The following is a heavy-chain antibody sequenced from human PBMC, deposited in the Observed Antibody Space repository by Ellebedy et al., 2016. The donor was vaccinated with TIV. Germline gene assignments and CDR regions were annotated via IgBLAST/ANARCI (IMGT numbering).Heavy chain of an antibody. V-gene: IGHV3-53*01. CDR2: IYSGGST. CDR3: ARGPFSVGNCHGTFFDY. D-gene: IGHD2-15*01. Sequence: GESLKISCAASGFTVSSDYMSWVRQAPGKGLEWVSVIYSGGSTYYADSVKGRFTISRDNSKTTLYLQMNSLRAEDTAVYYCARGPFSVGNCHGTFFDYWGQGTLVTVSS. CDR1: GFTVSSDY. J-gene: IGHJ4*02.